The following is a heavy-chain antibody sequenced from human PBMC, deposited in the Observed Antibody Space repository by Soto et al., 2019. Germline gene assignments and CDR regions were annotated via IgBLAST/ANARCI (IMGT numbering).Heavy chain of an antibody. Sequence: SVKVSCKASGGTFSSYAISWVRQAPGQGLEWMGGIIPIFGTANCAQKFQGRVTITADKSTSTAYMELSSLRSEDTAVYYCARHRGSSYYGSGSQYEYYKYYRMDVWGQGTTVRVS. CDR2: IIPIFGTA. CDR3: ARHRGSSYYGSGSQYEYYKYYRMDV. CDR1: GGTFSSYA. J-gene: IGHJ6*02. D-gene: IGHD3-10*01. V-gene: IGHV1-69*06.